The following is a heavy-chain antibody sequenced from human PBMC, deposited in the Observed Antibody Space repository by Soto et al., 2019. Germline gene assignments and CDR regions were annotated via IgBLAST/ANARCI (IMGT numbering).Heavy chain of an antibody. CDR1: GGSISSYY. D-gene: IGHD6-13*01. Sequence: SATLSLTCTVSGGSISSYYWSWIRQPPGKGLEWIGYIYYSGSTNYSPSLRSRVTISVDTSKNQFSLKLSSVTAADTAVYYCARDSIAAAGTNWFDPWGQGTLVTVSS. CDR2: IYYSGST. V-gene: IGHV4-59*01. CDR3: ARDSIAAAGTNWFDP. J-gene: IGHJ5*02.